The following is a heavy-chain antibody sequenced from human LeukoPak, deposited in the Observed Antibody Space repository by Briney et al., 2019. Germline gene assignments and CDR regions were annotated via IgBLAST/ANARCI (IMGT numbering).Heavy chain of an antibody. Sequence: GGSLRLSCAASGFAVIGNYMSWVRQAPGKGLEWVSVIYSGGSTYYADSVKGRFTISRDNSKNTLYLQMNSLRAEDTAVYYCASGGGYYESSGYPYNWFDPWGQGTLATVSS. J-gene: IGHJ5*02. V-gene: IGHV3-53*01. CDR2: IYSGGST. CDR3: ASGGGYYESSGYPYNWFDP. D-gene: IGHD3-22*01. CDR1: GFAVIGNY.